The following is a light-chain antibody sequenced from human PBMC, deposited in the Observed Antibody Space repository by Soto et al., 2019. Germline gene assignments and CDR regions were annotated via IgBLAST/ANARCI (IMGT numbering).Light chain of an antibody. CDR3: SSYTGSSTPWV. CDR1: SSDVGRYKY. J-gene: IGLJ2*01. V-gene: IGLV2-14*01. CDR2: DVS. Sequence: QPALTQPASVSGSPGQSITISCTGTSSDVGRYKYVSWYQQHPGKAPKLMIYDVSNRPSGVSNRFSGSKSGNTASLTISGLQAEDEADYYCSSYTGSSTPWVFGGGTKLTVL.